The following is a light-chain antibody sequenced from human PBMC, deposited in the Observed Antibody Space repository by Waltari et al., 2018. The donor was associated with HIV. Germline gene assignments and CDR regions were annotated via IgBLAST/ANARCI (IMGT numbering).Light chain of an antibody. V-gene: IGLV2-23*01. CDR1: SSDVGSYNL. CDR3: CSYAGSSTLV. CDR2: EGT. J-gene: IGLJ2*01. Sequence: QSALTQPASVSGSPGQSITISCTGTSSDVGSYNLVSWYQQHPGKAPKRMIYEGTKRPSGVSNLFSGSKSGNTASLTISGLQAEDEAYYFCCSYAGSSTLVFGGGTKLTVL.